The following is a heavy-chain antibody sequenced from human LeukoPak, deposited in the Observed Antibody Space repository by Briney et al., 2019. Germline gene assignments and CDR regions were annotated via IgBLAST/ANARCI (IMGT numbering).Heavy chain of an antibody. J-gene: IGHJ3*02. CDR3: AKDIGRVLLWFGADNAFDI. CDR1: GFTFDDYA. V-gene: IGHV3-9*01. D-gene: IGHD3-10*01. CDR2: ISWNNGSI. Sequence: PGGSLRLSCAASGFTFDDYAMHWVRQAPGKGLEWVSGISWNNGSIGYADSVKGRFTISRDNAKNSLYLQMNSLRAEDTALYYCAKDIGRVLLWFGADNAFDIWGQGTMVTVSS.